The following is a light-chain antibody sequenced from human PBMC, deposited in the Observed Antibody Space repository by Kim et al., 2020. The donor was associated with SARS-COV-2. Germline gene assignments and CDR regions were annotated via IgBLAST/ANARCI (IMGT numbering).Light chain of an antibody. J-gene: IGLJ3*02. Sequence: NFMLTQPHSVSESPGKTVTISCTRSSGRIDSYYVQWYQQRPGSSPTTLIFEDDHRPSGVPDRFSGSIDLSSNSASLTISGLKSEYEADYYCQSYDSSNQVFGGGTQLTVL. CDR2: EDD. CDR3: QSYDSSNQV. V-gene: IGLV6-57*01. CDR1: SGRIDSYY.